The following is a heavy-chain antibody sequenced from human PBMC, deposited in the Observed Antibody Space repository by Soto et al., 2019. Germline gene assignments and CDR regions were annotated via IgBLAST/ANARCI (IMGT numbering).Heavy chain of an antibody. V-gene: IGHV1-69*12. Sequence: QVQLVQSGAEVKKPGSSVKVSCKASGGTFSSYAISWVRQAPGQGLEWMGGLITIFGTANYAQKFQGRVTITADESTSKAYMELSSLRSEDTAVYYCARDSTPVFLGGSYYPRWGQGTLVTVSS. CDR1: GGTFSSYA. CDR2: LITIFGTA. CDR3: ARDSTPVFLGGSYYPR. J-gene: IGHJ4*02. D-gene: IGHD1-26*01.